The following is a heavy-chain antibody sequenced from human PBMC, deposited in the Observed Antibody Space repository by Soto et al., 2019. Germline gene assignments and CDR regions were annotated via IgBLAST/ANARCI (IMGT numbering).Heavy chain of an antibody. J-gene: IGHJ5*02. CDR3: ARDRNWNSGFNWFDP. Sequence: SVKVSCKASGGTFSSYAISWVRQAPGQGLEWMGGIIPIFGTANYAQKFQGGVTITADESTSTAYMELSSLRSEDTAVYYCARDRNWNSGFNWFDPWGQGTLVTVSS. V-gene: IGHV1-69*13. D-gene: IGHD1-7*01. CDR1: GGTFSSYA. CDR2: IIPIFGTA.